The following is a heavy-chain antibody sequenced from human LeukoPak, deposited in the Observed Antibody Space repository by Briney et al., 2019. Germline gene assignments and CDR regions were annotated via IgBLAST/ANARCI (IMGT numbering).Heavy chain of an antibody. Sequence: ASVKVSCKASGYTFTGYYMHWVRQAPGQGLEWMGRVNPNSGGTNYAQKFQGRVTITKDTSISTAYMELSRLRSDDTAVYYCARARGTSGSYLREDFDYWGQGTLVTVSS. V-gene: IGHV1-2*06. CDR2: VNPNSGGT. D-gene: IGHD3-10*01. CDR1: GYTFTGYY. J-gene: IGHJ4*02. CDR3: ARARGTSGSYLREDFDY.